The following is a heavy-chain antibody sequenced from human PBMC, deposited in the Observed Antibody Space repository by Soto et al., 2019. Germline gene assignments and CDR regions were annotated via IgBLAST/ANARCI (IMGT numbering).Heavy chain of an antibody. D-gene: IGHD5-12*01. J-gene: IGHJ6*02. V-gene: IGHV3-53*01. Sequence: QPGGSLRLSCAASGFSVSSNYMSWVRQAPGEGLEWVAIIYINGSTDYADSVQGRLSVSRDIYKNTLFLQMNNLRAEDTAVYFCSGDPSGYDEGDWYHGVDVWGQGTTVTSP. CDR3: SGDPSGYDEGDWYHGVDV. CDR2: IYINGST. CDR1: GFSVSSNY.